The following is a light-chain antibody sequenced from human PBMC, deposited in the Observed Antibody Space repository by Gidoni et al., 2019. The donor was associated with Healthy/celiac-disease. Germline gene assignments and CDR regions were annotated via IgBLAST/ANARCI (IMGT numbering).Light chain of an antibody. CDR3: QSYDSSLSGYVV. V-gene: IGLV1-40*01. CDR2: GNS. CDR1: SSNLGAGYD. Sequence: QSVLTQPPSVSGAPGQRVTISCTGSSSNLGAGYDVNWYQQPPGTAPKLLIYGNSNRPSGVPDRFSGSKSGTSASLAITGLQAEDEADYYCQSYDSSLSGYVVFGGGTKLTVL. J-gene: IGLJ2*01.